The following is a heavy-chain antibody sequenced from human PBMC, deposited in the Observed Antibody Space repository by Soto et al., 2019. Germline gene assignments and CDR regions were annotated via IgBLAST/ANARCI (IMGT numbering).Heavy chain of an antibody. CDR2: IYHSGST. Sequence: SETLSLTCAVSGGSISSGGYSWSWIRQPPGKGLEWIGYIYHSGSTYYNPSLKSRVTISVDRSKNQFSLTLSSVPAADTAVYYCATVPSPWGQATLVTV. CDR1: GGSISSGGYS. CDR3: ATVPSP. J-gene: IGHJ4*02. V-gene: IGHV4-30-2*01.